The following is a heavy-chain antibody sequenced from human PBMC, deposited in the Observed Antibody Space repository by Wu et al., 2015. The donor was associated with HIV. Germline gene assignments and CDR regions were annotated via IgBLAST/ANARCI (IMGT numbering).Heavy chain of an antibody. Sequence: QVQLVQSGAEVKKPGASVKVSCKASGYTFTGYYMHWVRQAPGQGLEWMGWINPNSGGTNYAQKFQGRVTMTRDTSISTAYMELSRLRSDDTAVYYCARDLSRDCSSTSCYWFDPWGQGTLGHRLL. J-gene: IGHJ5*02. V-gene: IGHV1-2*02. CDR3: ARDLSRDCSSTSCYWFDP. CDR2: INPNSGGT. D-gene: IGHD2-2*01. CDR1: GYTFTGYY.